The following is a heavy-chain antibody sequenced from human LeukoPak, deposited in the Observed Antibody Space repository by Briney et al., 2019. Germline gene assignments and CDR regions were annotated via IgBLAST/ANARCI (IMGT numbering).Heavy chain of an antibody. CDR2: IYHSGST. J-gene: IGHJ3*02. CDR3: AREVVVLHAFDI. V-gene: IGHV4-30-2*01. CDR1: GGSISSGGYS. D-gene: IGHD2-15*01. Sequence: SETLSLTCAVSGGSISSGGYSWRWIRQPPGKGLEWIGYIYHSGSTSYSPSLESRVTISVDRSKNQFSLKLSSVTAADTAVYYCAREVVVLHAFDIWGQGTMVTVSS.